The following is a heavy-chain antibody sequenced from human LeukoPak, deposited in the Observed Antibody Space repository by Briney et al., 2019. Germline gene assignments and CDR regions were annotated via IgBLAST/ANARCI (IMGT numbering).Heavy chain of an antibody. D-gene: IGHD4-17*01. CDR2: ISAYNGNT. Sequence: GASVKVSCKASGYTFTSYGISWVRQAPGQGLEWMGWISAYNGNTNYAQKLQGRVTMTTDTSTSTAYMELRSMRSEDTAVYYCARGGVTVTTDYYYYMDVWGKGTTVTISS. J-gene: IGHJ6*03. V-gene: IGHV1-18*01. CDR3: ARGGVTVTTDYYYYMDV. CDR1: GYTFTSYG.